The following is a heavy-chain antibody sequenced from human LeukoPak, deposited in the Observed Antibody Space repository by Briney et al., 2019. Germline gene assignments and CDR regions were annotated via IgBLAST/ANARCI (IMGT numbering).Heavy chain of an antibody. CDR1: GYTFTGYY. J-gene: IGHJ4*02. CDR2: INPNSGGT. D-gene: IGHD6-13*01. CDR3: ARVDNSIAGAANH. Sequence: ASVKVSCKASGYTFTGYYMHWVRQAPGQGLEWMGWINPNSGGTNYAQKFQGRVTMTRNPSISTAYMELNSLRSEDTAVYYCARVDNSIAGAANHWGQGTLVTVSS. V-gene: IGHV1-2*02.